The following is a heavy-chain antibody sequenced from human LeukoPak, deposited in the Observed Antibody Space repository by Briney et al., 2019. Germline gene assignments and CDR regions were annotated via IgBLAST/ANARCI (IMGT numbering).Heavy chain of an antibody. D-gene: IGHD4-11*01. CDR1: GGSISSYY. Sequence: PSETLSLTCSVSGGSISSYYWSWIRQPPGKGLEWIGYIYYTGSTNYNPSLESRVTISIDTSKKQLSPKLRSVTAADTAVYYCARDRRESSKPNDAFDIWGQGTMVTVSS. J-gene: IGHJ3*02. CDR3: ARDRRESSKPNDAFDI. CDR2: IYYTGST. V-gene: IGHV4-59*01.